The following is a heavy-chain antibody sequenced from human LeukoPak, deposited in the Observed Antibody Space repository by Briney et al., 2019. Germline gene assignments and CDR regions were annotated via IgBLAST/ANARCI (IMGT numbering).Heavy chain of an antibody. D-gene: IGHD3-22*01. CDR3: ARVGHYYDSSGYYYDY. J-gene: IGHJ4*02. Sequence: ASVKVSCKASGGTFTSYAFSWVRQAPGQGLEWMGGIIPLFGTVNYAQKFQDRVTITSDESTSTAYMDLSSLRSEDTAVFYCARVGHYYDSSGYYYDYWGQGTLVTVSS. CDR2: IIPLFGTV. CDR1: GGTFTSYA. V-gene: IGHV1-69*13.